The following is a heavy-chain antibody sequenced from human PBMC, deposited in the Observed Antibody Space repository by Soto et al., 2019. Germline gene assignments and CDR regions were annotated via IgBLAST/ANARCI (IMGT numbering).Heavy chain of an antibody. CDR1: GFTFSSYG. Sequence: GGSLRLSCAASGFTFSSYGMHWVRQAPGKGLEWVAVIWYDGSNKYYADSVKGRFTISRDNSKNTLYLQMNSLRAEDTAVYYCARGYSYGYSTLDYWGQGTLVTVAS. D-gene: IGHD5-18*01. J-gene: IGHJ4*02. CDR3: ARGYSYGYSTLDY. V-gene: IGHV3-33*01. CDR2: IWYDGSNK.